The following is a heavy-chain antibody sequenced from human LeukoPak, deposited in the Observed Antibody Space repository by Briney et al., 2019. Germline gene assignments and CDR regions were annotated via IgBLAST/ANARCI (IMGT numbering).Heavy chain of an antibody. Sequence: SQTLSLTCAISGDSVSSNSAAWNWIRQSPSRSLEWLGRTFYRSKWYNDYAVSVKSRITINPDTSKNQFSLQLNSVTPEDTAVYYCARVDPDCSGGRCYSNWFDPWGQGTLVTVSS. V-gene: IGHV6-1*01. J-gene: IGHJ5*02. CDR2: TFYRSKWYN. CDR1: GDSVSSNSAA. D-gene: IGHD2-15*01. CDR3: ARVDPDCSGGRCYSNWFDP.